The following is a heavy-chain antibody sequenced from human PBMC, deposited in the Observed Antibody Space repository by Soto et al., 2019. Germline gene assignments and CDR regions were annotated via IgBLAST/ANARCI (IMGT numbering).Heavy chain of an antibody. CDR2: ITGNTGKT. Sequence: DVQLVESGGGLVQPGGSLTLSCAASGFTFSSYAMSWVRQAPGKGLEWISSITGNTGKTEYADSVKGRFTVTKDNVKNTLNLEMNSLRVEDTATYYCAKDRAGSYFVPFDYWGQGARVTVSS. D-gene: IGHD3-10*01. V-gene: IGHV3-23*04. CDR1: GFTFSSYA. CDR3: AKDRAGSYFVPFDY. J-gene: IGHJ4*01.